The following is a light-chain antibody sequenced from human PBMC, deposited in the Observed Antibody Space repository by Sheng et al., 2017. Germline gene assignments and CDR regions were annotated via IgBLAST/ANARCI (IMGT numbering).Light chain of an antibody. CDR1: QDINTY. V-gene: IGKV1D-8*01. Sequence: IWLTQSPSLLFASTGDRVTITCRVSQDINTYLAWYRQRPGQAPELLISSATTLKSGVPSRFTGSGSGTEFTLTISCLQSEDFGTYYCQQSSSSPQTFGQGTKLEVK. CDR3: QQSSSSPQT. J-gene: IGKJ2*01. CDR2: SAT.